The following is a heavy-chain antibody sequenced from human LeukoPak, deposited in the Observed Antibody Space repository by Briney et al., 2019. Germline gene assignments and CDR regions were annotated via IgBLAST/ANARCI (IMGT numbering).Heavy chain of an antibody. Sequence: ASVKVSCKASGGTFSSYAISWVRQAPGQGLEWMGRIIPILGIANYAQKFQGRVTITADKSTSTAYMELSSLRSEDTAVYYCARDNRYCSGGSCYPAFDYWGQGTLVTVSS. V-gene: IGHV1-69*04. CDR2: IIPILGIA. CDR3: ARDNRYCSGGSCYPAFDY. D-gene: IGHD2-15*01. CDR1: GGTFSSYA. J-gene: IGHJ4*02.